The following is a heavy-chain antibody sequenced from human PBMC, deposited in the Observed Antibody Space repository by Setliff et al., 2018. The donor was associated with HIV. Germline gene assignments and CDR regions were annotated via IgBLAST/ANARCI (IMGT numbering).Heavy chain of an antibody. J-gene: IGHJ4*02. D-gene: IGHD2-2*02. Sequence: SETLSLTCTVSGGSISNSSSYWGWIRQTPGKGLEWIGSIYSSRWSYYNPSLQSRLTLSIDRSRSQFSLNLRSVAAADTAVYYCGRHSLYGPAAISALDYWGQGALVTVSS. V-gene: IGHV4-39*01. CDR1: GGSISNSSSY. CDR3: GRHSLYGPAAISALDY. CDR2: IYSSRWS.